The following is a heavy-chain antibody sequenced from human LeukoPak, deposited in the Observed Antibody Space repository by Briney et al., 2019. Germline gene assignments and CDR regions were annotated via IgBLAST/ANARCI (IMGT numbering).Heavy chain of an antibody. D-gene: IGHD3-22*01. CDR2: IIPIFGTT. Sequence: SVKVSCKASGGTFSSYATSWVRQAPGQGLEWMGGIIPIFGTTNYAQKFQGRVTITADESTSTAYMELSSLRSEDTAVYYCARTSKSYDSSGYYYAPLDYWGQGTLVTVSS. J-gene: IGHJ4*02. V-gene: IGHV1-69*13. CDR3: ARTSKSYDSSGYYYAPLDY. CDR1: GGTFSSYA.